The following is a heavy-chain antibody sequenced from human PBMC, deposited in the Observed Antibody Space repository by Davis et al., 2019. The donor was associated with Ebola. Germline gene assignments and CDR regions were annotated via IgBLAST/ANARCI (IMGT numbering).Heavy chain of an antibody. CDR2: IKSKNDGETT. V-gene: IGHV3-15*07. CDR3: VTMAAF. J-gene: IGHJ4*02. CDR1: GFPFSQAW. Sequence: GESLKISCAASGFPFSQAWLHWVRQAPATGLPRVGRIKSKNDGETTDYAAPVRGRFTMSRDDSKNTLFLQMNSLKTEDTGIYFCVTMAAFWGQGTLVTVSS. D-gene: IGHD5-24*01.